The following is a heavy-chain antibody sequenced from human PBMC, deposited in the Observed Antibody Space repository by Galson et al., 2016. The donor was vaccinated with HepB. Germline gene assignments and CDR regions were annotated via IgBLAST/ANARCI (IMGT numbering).Heavy chain of an antibody. V-gene: IGHV3-21*01. Sequence: SLRLSCAGSGFTFSSHPMNWVRQAPGKGLEWVSSISSSSSYIYYADSVKGRFTISRDNSKNTLSLQMNSLRAEDTAVYYCAKGGRDTSGYENWGQGTVVTVSS. CDR2: ISSSSSYI. CDR1: GFTFSSHP. CDR3: AKGGRDTSGYEN. D-gene: IGHD3-22*01. J-gene: IGHJ4*03.